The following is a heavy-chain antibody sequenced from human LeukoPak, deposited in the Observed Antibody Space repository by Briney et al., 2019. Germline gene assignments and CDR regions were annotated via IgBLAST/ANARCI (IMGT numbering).Heavy chain of an antibody. CDR2: INWNSNSI. CDR1: GFTFNDYA. J-gene: IGHJ6*02. V-gene: IGHV3-9*01. Sequence: PPGGSLRLSCAASGFTFNDYAMHWIRQAPGKGLEWVSGINWNSNSIGYADSVKGRFTISRDNAKNSLYLQMNSLRAEDTAVYYCARFLGSGNYGMDVWGQGTTVTVSS. D-gene: IGHD3-10*01. CDR3: ARFLGSGNYGMDV.